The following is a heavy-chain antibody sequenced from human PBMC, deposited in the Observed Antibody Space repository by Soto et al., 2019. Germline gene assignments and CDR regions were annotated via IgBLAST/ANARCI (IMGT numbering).Heavy chain of an antibody. Sequence: PGGSLRLSCAASGFTFSSYAMSWVRQAPGKGQEWVSSITSTGDRAYYADSVKGRFTVSRDNSKNTLYLQMNSLRAEDTAVFYCAKYYMVTRSPFDYWGQGTLVTVSS. CDR1: GFTFSSYA. CDR2: ITSTGDRA. V-gene: IGHV3-23*01. D-gene: IGHD5-18*01. J-gene: IGHJ4*02. CDR3: AKYYMVTRSPFDY.